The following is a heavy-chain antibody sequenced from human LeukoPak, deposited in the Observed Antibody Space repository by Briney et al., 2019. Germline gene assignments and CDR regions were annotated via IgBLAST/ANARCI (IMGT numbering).Heavy chain of an antibody. CDR1: GFTFNNYA. J-gene: IGHJ6*02. V-gene: IGHV3-23*01. CDR3: AKVSGGGLYYDGMDV. CDR2: ISGSGGTT. Sequence: GGSLRLSCAASGFTFNNYATNWVRQAPGKGLEGGSVISGSGGTTYYADSVKGRFTISRDSSKNTLYLQMNSLRAEDTAVYYCAKVSGGGLYYDGMDVWGQGTTVTVSS. D-gene: IGHD1-14*01.